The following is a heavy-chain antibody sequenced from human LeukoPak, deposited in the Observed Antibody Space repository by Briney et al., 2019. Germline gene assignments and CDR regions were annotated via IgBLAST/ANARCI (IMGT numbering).Heavy chain of an antibody. V-gene: IGHV3-21*01. CDR1: GFTFSSYS. Sequence: GGSLRLSCSASGFTFSSYSINWVRQAPGKGLEWVSSISSTSSYIYYADSVKGRFTISRDNAKNSLYLQMNSLRAEDTAVYYCARVGCGGDCYGNYFDYWGQGTLVTVSS. J-gene: IGHJ4*02. D-gene: IGHD2-21*01. CDR2: ISSTSSYI. CDR3: ARVGCGGDCYGNYFDY.